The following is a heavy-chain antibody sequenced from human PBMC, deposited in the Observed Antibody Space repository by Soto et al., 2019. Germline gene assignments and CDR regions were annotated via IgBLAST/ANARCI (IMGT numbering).Heavy chain of an antibody. V-gene: IGHV3-21*01. CDR2: VTSSSSSM. Sequence: PGGSLRLSCAASGFTFNRYSMNWVRQAPGKGLEWVSSVTSSSSSMLYADSVKGRFSTSRDDAKDSLFLQMNSLRADDTAVYYCAREADFASSGYVLDYWGQGTLVTVSS. J-gene: IGHJ4*02. CDR3: AREADFASSGYVLDY. CDR1: GFTFNRYS. D-gene: IGHD3-22*01.